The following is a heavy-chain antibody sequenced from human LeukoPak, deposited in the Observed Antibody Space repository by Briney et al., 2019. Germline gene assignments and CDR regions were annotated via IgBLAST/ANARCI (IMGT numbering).Heavy chain of an antibody. V-gene: IGHV1-46*01. Sequence: ASVKVSCKASGGTFSSYAISWVRQAPGQGLEWMGIINPSGGSTSYAQKFQGRVTMTRDTSTSTVYMELSSLRSEDTAVYYCARVGYTHHFDYWGQGTLVTVSS. D-gene: IGHD2-2*02. CDR1: GGTFSSYA. CDR2: INPSGGST. CDR3: ARVGYTHHFDY. J-gene: IGHJ4*02.